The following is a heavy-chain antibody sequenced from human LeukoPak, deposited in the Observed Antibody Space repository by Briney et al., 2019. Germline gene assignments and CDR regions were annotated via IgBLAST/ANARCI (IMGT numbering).Heavy chain of an antibody. Sequence: ASVRVSCKASGYTFTDYYIHWVRQAPGQGLEWMGRINPNSGGTNYEQKFQDRVTMTRDTSTSTVYMELSRLTSDDTALYYCARDQAAVAGSGGYWDYFGYWGQGTLVTVSS. CDR1: GYTFTDYY. V-gene: IGHV1-2*06. CDR2: INPNSGGT. J-gene: IGHJ4*02. D-gene: IGHD6-19*01. CDR3: ARDQAAVAGSGGYWDYFGY.